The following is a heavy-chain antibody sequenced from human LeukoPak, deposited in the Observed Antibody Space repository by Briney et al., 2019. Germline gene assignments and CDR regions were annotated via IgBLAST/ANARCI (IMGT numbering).Heavy chain of an antibody. D-gene: IGHD3-10*01. CDR2: IVVGCGNT. CDR1: GFTFTSSA. V-gene: IGHV1-58*02. Sequence: SVKVSCKASGFTFTSSAMQWVRQARGQRLEWIGWIVVGCGNTNYAQKFQERVTITRDMSTSTAYMELSSLRSEDTAVYYCAAEGSRSGSYYYYYGMDVWGKGTTVTVSS. J-gene: IGHJ6*04. CDR3: AAEGSRSGSYYYYYGMDV.